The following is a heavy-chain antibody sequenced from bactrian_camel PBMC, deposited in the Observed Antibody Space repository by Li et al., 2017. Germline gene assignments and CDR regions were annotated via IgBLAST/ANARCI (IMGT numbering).Heavy chain of an antibody. Sequence: HVQLVESGGGSVQAGGSLRISCAASGYTVRTGYMAWFRQAPGKEREGVAAIDTAGAPTYTYSVQGRFTISKDNVKNTLYLQMNNLKPEDTAMYYCAADNVNLQLARHYSYWGQGTQVTVS. CDR3: AADNVNLQLARHYSY. D-gene: IGHD7*01. CDR1: GYTVRTGY. V-gene: IGHV3S53*01. J-gene: IGHJ4*01. CDR2: IDTAGAP.